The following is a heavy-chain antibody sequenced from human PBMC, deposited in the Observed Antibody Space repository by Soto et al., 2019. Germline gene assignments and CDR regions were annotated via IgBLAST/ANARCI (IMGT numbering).Heavy chain of an antibody. CDR2: IDPTSTYI. Sequence: EVQLVESGGGLVKPGGSLRLSCAASGFSLSSHSMNWVRQAPGKGLEWVSSIDPTSTYIFYADSVRGRFTISRDNDQNSLYLQMNNLGTEDTAVYYCARGETIGTTPGFDIWGQGAMVTVSS. D-gene: IGHD1-1*01. CDR1: GFSLSSHS. J-gene: IGHJ3*02. CDR3: ARGETIGTTPGFDI. V-gene: IGHV3-21*01.